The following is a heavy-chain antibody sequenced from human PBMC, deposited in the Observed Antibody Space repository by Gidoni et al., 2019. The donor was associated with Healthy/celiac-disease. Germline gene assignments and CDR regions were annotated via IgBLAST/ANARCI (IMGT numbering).Heavy chain of an antibody. CDR3: ARVGSGRAPFDY. V-gene: IGHV4-34*01. CDR2: INHSGST. Sequence: QVQLQQWGAGLLKPSETLSLTCAVYGGSFSGYYWSWIRQPPGKGLEWIGEINHSGSTNYNPSLKSRVTISVDTSKNQFSLKLSSVTAAETAVYYCARVGSGRAPFDYWGQGTLVTVSS. D-gene: IGHD3-10*01. J-gene: IGHJ4*02. CDR1: GGSFSGYY.